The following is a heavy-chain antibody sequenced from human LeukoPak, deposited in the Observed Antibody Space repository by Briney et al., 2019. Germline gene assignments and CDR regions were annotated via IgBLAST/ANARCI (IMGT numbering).Heavy chain of an antibody. D-gene: IGHD2-8*02. CDR1: GFILSNYW. CDR3: ARDGISCTGGHCYFAS. V-gene: IGHV3-74*01. CDR2: INNDGSST. J-gene: IGHJ4*02. Sequence: PGGSLRLSCATSGFILSNYWMHWVRQAPGKGLVWVSRINNDGSSTTYADSVKGRFTISRDNARNTLYLQMNGPRAEDTAVYYCARDGISCTGGHCYFASWGQGTLVTVSS.